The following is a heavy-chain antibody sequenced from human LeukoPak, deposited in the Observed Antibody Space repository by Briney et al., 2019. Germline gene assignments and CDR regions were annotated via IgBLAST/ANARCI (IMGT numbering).Heavy chain of an antibody. CDR1: GFTFSHYA. V-gene: IGHV3-64*01. Sequence: PGGSLRLSCAASGFTFSHYAMHWVRQAPGKGLEYVSAISSNGGNTYYANSVKGRFTISRDNSKNTLYLQMGSLRAEDMAVYYCVSSDYGDYGSFDYWGQGTLVTVSP. CDR2: ISSNGGNT. J-gene: IGHJ4*02. CDR3: VSSDYGDYGSFDY. D-gene: IGHD4-17*01.